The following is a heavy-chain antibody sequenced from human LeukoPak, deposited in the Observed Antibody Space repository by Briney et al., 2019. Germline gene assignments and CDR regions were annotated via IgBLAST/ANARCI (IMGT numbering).Heavy chain of an antibody. CDR2: IRYDGSNK. V-gene: IGHV3-30*02. CDR3: ARGGLYYFDY. J-gene: IGHJ4*02. D-gene: IGHD3/OR15-3a*01. CDR1: GFTFSSYG. Sequence: GGSLRLSCAASGFTFSSYGMHWVRQAPGKGLEWVAFIRYDGSNKYYADSVKGRFTISRDNSKNTLYLQMNSLRAEDTAVYYCARGGLYYFDYWGQGTLVTVSS.